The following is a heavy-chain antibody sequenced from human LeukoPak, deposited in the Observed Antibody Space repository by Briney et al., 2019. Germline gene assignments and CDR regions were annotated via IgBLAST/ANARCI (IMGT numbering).Heavy chain of an antibody. D-gene: IGHD6-6*01. CDR2: IYSSGNT. CDR1: GASISSSNYY. CDR3: ARVVSPAGLAARPYYYYYYMDV. Sequence: SETLSLTCAVSGASISSSNYYWGWVRQSPGKGLEWIGNIYSSGNTYYNASLKSRVTMYIDTSKNQFSLKLNSVTAADTAVYYCARVVSPAGLAARPYYYYYYMDVWGKGTTVTVSS. V-gene: IGHV4-39*07. J-gene: IGHJ6*03.